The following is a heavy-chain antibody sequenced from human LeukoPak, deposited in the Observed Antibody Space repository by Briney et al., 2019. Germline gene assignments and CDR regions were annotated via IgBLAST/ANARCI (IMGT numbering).Heavy chain of an antibody. J-gene: IGHJ4*02. D-gene: IGHD6-6*01. V-gene: IGHV6-1*01. CDR2: TNYRSKRYN. Sequence: SQTLSLTCAISGDSVSSNSAAWNCIRQSPSRGLEWLGRTNYRSKRYNDYAVPVKSRITINPDTSKDKFSLQLNSVSPEDTAVYYCARTDEGYSSSSFPDYWGQGTLVTVSS. CDR3: ARTDEGYSSSSFPDY. CDR1: GDSVSSNSAA.